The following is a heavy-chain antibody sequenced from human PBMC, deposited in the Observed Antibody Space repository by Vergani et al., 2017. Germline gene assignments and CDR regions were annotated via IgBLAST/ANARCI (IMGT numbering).Heavy chain of an antibody. Sequence: EVQLVQSGAEVKKPGATMTISCKVSGYTFTYHYMHWVKQAPGKGLEWMGLVDPEDGETIYAEKFKGRVTIAADTSTDTAHLELSSLRSEDTAVYYCATPQTVTTGGMEVWGQGTTVIVSS. CDR1: GYTFTYHY. CDR3: ATPQTVTTGGMEV. D-gene: IGHD4-17*01. V-gene: IGHV1-69-2*01. CDR2: VDPEDGET. J-gene: IGHJ6*02.